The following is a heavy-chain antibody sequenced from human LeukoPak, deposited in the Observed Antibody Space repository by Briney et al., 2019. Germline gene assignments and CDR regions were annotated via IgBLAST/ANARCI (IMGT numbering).Heavy chain of an antibody. J-gene: IGHJ4*02. V-gene: IGHV1-2*02. CDR3: ARANFPYCSSSTCLFDY. CDR2: INPNDGDI. D-gene: IGHD2-2*01. CDR1: GYTFTDYY. Sequence: ASVKVSCKASGYTFTDYYMHWVRQAPGQGFEWMGWINPNDGDINYAQKFQGRVTMTRDTSISTAHMEVSRLRSDDTAVYYCARANFPYCSSSTCLFDYWGQGTLVTVSS.